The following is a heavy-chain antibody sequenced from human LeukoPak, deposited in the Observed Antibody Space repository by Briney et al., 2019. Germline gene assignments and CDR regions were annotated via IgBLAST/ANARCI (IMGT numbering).Heavy chain of an antibody. CDR3: ARVASYAFDI. J-gene: IGHJ3*02. CDR2: IKQDGSKK. Sequence: GGSLRLSCAVSGFTFNTYGMTWVRQAPGKGLEWVANIKQDGSKKYSVNSVKGRFTISRDNAKNSLYLQMNSLRAEDTAVYYCARVASYAFDIWGQGTMVTVSS. V-gene: IGHV3-7*01. CDR1: GFTFNTYG. D-gene: IGHD6-6*01.